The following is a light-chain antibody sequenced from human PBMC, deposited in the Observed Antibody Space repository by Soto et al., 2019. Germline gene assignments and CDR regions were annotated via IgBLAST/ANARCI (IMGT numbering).Light chain of an antibody. Sequence: EIVLTQSPGTLSLSPGERATLSCRASQSVSSNYLAWYQQKPGQAPRLLIYGASSRATGIPDRFSGSGSGTEFTLTISGLEPEDFAVYYCQQYGSSPFTFGPGTKVDIK. CDR3: QQYGSSPFT. V-gene: IGKV3-20*01. CDR2: GAS. J-gene: IGKJ3*01. CDR1: QSVSSNY.